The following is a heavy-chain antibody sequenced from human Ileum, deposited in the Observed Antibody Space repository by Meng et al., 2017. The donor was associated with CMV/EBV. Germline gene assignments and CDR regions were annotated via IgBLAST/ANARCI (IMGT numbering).Heavy chain of an antibody. V-gene: IGHV1-8*03. J-gene: IGHJ6*02. CDR2: MNPNSGNT. CDR1: GYTFTSYD. D-gene: IGHD3-3*01. CDR3: ARKTSYDFWSGYYPGYYYYGMDV. Sequence: ASVKVSCKASGYTFTSYDINWVRQATGQGLEWMGWMNPNSGNTGYAQKFQGRVTITRNTSISTAYMELSSLRSEDTAVYYCARKTSYDFWSGYYPGYYYYGMDVWGQGTTVTVSS.